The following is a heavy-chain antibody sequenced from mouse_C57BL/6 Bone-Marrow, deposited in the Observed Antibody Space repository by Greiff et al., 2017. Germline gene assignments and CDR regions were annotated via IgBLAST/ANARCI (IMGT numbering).Heavy chain of an antibody. CDR1: GYAFTNYL. CDR3: ASGSYDGCSWFAY. V-gene: IGHV1-54*01. D-gene: IGHD2-3*01. J-gene: IGHJ3*01. Sequence: QVQLQQSGAELVRPGTSVKVSCKASGYAFTNYLIEWVKQRPGQGLEWIGVINPGSGGTNYNEKFKGKATLTADKSSSTAYMQLSSLTSEDSAVYFCASGSYDGCSWFAYWGQGTLVTVSA. CDR2: INPGSGGT.